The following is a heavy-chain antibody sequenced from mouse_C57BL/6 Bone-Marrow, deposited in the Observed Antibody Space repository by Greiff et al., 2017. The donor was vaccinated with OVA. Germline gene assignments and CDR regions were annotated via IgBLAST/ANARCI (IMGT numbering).Heavy chain of an antibody. CDR3: ARSDYDGTFDY. CDR1: GYAFTNYL. Sequence: QVQLKQSGAELVRPGTSVKVSCKASGYAFTNYLIAWVKQRPGQGLEWIGVINPGSGGTNYNEKFKGKATLTADKSSSTAYMQLSSLTSEDSAVYFCARSDYDGTFDYWGQGTTLTVSS. J-gene: IGHJ2*01. D-gene: IGHD2-4*01. CDR2: INPGSGGT. V-gene: IGHV1-54*01.